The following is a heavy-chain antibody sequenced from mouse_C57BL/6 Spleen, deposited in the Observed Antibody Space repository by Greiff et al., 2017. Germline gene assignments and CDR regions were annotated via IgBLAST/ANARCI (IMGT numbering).Heavy chain of an antibody. CDR2: IDPENGDT. CDR1: GFNIKDDY. V-gene: IGHV14-4*01. D-gene: IGHD1-1*01. CDR3: TTRISITTVVANFDY. Sequence: EVMLVESGAELVRPGASVKLSCTASGFNIKDDYMHWVKQRPEQGLEWIGWIDPENGDTEYASKFQGKATITADTSSNTAYLQLSSLTSEDTAVYYCTTRISITTVVANFDYWGQGTTLTVSS. J-gene: IGHJ2*01.